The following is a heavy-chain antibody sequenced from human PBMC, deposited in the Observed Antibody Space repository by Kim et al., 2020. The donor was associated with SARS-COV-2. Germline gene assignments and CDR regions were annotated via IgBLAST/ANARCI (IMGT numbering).Heavy chain of an antibody. CDR3: ARDLGYCSGGSCPVYYYYGMDV. Sequence: SVKVSCKASGGTFSSYAISWVRQAPGQGLEWMGGIIPIFGTANYAQKFQGRVTITADESTSTAYMELSSLRSEDTAVYYCARDLGYCSGGSCPVYYYYGMDVWGQGTTVTVSS. J-gene: IGHJ6*02. D-gene: IGHD2-15*01. CDR1: GGTFSSYA. V-gene: IGHV1-69*13. CDR2: IIPIFGTA.